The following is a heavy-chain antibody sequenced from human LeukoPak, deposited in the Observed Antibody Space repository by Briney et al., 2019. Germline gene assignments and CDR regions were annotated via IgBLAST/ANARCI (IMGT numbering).Heavy chain of an antibody. CDR1: GGSISSYY. Sequence: ETLSLTCTVSGGSISSYYMTWVRQAPGKGLEWASIIFSATSTFYADSVKGRFTISRDNSKNTLYLQMNSLRAEDTAVYYCARSSLHDSGSAFDYWGQGTLVTVSS. CDR3: ARSSLHDSGSAFDY. CDR2: IFSATST. D-gene: IGHD3-10*01. J-gene: IGHJ4*02. V-gene: IGHV3-53*01.